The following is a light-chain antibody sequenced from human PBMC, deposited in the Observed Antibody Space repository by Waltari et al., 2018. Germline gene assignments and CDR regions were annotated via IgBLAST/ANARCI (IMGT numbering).Light chain of an antibody. Sequence: SVLTQPPSVSGATGQRVTISCSGSTSNLGAGSDVHWYQQLPGTAPKLLIHANNGRPSGVPDRFSGSKSGTSASLAITGLQPEDEADYYCQSYDTSLSALVFGGGTKLTVL. CDR3: QSYDTSLSALV. CDR1: TSNLGAGSD. J-gene: IGLJ2*01. V-gene: IGLV1-40*01. CDR2: ANN.